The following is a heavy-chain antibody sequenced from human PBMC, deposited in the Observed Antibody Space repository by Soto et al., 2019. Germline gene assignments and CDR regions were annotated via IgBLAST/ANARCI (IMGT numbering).Heavy chain of an antibody. J-gene: IGHJ6*02. D-gene: IGHD4-4*01. CDR1: GFTFSSYG. CDR3: ARDEHDYSNYLFYYGMDV. V-gene: IGHV3-33*01. CDR2: IWYDGSNK. Sequence: QVQLVESGGGMVQPGRSLRLSCAASGFTFSSYGMHWVRQAPGKGLEWVAVIWYDGSNKYYADSVKGRFTISRDNSKNTLYLQMNSLRAEDTAVYYCARDEHDYSNYLFYYGMDVWGQGTTVTVSS.